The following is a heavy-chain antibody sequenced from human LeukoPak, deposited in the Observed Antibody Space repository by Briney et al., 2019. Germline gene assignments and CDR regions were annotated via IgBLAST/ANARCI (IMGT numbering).Heavy chain of an antibody. J-gene: IGHJ5*02. CDR2: IYHSGST. V-gene: IGHV4-4*02. Sequence: PSGTLSLTCAVSGGSISSSNWWSWVRQPPGKGLEWIGEIYHSGSTNYNPSLKSRVAISVDKSKNQFSLKLSSVTAADTAVYYCATTSSGWYNWFDPWGQGTLVTVSS. CDR3: ATTSSGWYNWFDP. CDR1: GGSISSSNW. D-gene: IGHD6-19*01.